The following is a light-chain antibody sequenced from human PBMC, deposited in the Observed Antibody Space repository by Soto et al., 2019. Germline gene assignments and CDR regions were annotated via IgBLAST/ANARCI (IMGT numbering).Light chain of an antibody. CDR2: DAS. Sequence: EIVMAQSPATLSFSPGERATLSAWASKSVGINLAWYQQKSGQAPRLLIYDASTRATGIPARFSGSGSGTEFTLTISSLQSEDFAVYFCQQYDNWPPAYTFGQGTKLEIK. J-gene: IGKJ2*01. V-gene: IGKV3-15*01. CDR1: KSVGIN. CDR3: QQYDNWPPAYT.